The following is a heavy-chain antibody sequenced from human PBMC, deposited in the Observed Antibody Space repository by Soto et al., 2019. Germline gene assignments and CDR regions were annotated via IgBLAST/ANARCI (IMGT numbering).Heavy chain of an antibody. Sequence: GGSLRLSCAASGFTFSSYGMHWVRQAPGKGLEWVAVISYDGSNKYYADSVKGRFTISRDNSKNTLYLQMNSLRAEDTAVYYCAKDQMYYDFWSGYGDIWGQGTMVTVSS. D-gene: IGHD3-3*01. J-gene: IGHJ3*02. CDR2: ISYDGSNK. CDR3: AKDQMYYDFWSGYGDI. CDR1: GFTFSSYG. V-gene: IGHV3-30*18.